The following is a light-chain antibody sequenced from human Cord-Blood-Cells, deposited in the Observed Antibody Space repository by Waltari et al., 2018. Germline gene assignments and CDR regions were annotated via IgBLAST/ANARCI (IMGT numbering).Light chain of an antibody. J-gene: IGLJ2*01. V-gene: IGLV2-8*01. CDR3: SSYAGSNTVV. CDR2: EVS. Sequence: QSALTHPPSATGSPGQSLTISCPATSSDVGGYNYVPWYQQHPGKAPKLMIYEVSKRPSGVPDRFSGSKSGNTASLTVSGLQAEDEADYYCSSYAGSNTVVFGGGTKLTVL. CDR1: SSDVGGYNY.